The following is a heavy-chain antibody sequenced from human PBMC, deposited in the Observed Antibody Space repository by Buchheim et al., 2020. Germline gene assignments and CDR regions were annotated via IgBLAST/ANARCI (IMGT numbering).Heavy chain of an antibody. V-gene: IGHV3-30*03. CDR3: ARDWTKGSDDAFDI. CDR1: GFTFSSYG. CDR2: ISYDGSNK. Sequence: QVQLVESGGGVVQPGRSLRLSCAASGFTFSSYGMHWVRQAPGKGLEWVAVISYDGSNKYYADSVKGRFTISRDNSKNTLYLQMNSLRAEDTAVYYCARDWTKGSDDAFDIWGQGT. D-gene: IGHD3-10*01. J-gene: IGHJ3*02.